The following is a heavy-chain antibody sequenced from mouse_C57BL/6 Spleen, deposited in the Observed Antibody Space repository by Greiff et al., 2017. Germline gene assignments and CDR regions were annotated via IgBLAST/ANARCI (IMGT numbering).Heavy chain of an antibody. CDR1: GFSFTSYG. Sequence: VQVVESGPGLVAPSQSLSITCTVSGFSFTSYGVDWVRQSPGKGLEWLGVIWGVGSTNYNSALKSRLSISKDNSKSQVFLKMNSLQTDDTAMYYCARSSSHYYGSPYYAMDYWGQGTSVTVSS. J-gene: IGHJ4*01. CDR3: ARSSSHYYGSPYYAMDY. CDR2: IWGVGST. D-gene: IGHD1-1*01. V-gene: IGHV2-6*01.